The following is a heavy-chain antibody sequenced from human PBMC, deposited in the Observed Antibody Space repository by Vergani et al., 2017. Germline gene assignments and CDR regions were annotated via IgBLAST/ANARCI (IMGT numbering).Heavy chain of an antibody. CDR3: ARGRIAVAGGYFQH. J-gene: IGHJ1*01. V-gene: IGHV1-3*01. D-gene: IGHD6-19*01. CDR2: INAGNGNT. Sequence: QVQLVQSGAEVKKPGASVKVSCKASGYTFTSYAMHWVRQAPGQRLEWMGWINAGNGNTKYSQKFQGRVTITRDTSASTAYMELSSLRSEATAVYYCARGRIAVAGGYFQHWGQGTLVTVSS. CDR1: GYTFTSYA.